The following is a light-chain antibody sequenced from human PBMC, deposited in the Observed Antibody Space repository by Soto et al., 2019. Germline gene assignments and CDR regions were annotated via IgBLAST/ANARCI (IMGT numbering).Light chain of an antibody. CDR2: GAS. CDR1: QNIDRY. J-gene: IGKJ4*01. Sequence: DIHMTQSPSSLSASVGDSVTITCRPSQNIDRYIHWYQHIPGKAPKFLIYGASNLQSGVPSRFTGSGSRTHFTLTISSLQPEDSATYYCQQTYSTPPTFGGGTKVE. V-gene: IGKV1-39*01. CDR3: QQTYSTPPT.